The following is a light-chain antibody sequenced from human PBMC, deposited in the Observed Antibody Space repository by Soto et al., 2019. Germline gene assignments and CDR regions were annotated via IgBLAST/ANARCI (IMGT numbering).Light chain of an antibody. CDR1: SSNIGSNF. CDR2: RSD. CDR3: ASWDDTLSGVV. V-gene: IGLV1-47*01. Sequence: QSVLTQPPSTSGTPGQRVTMSCSGSSSNIGSNFVYWYQQFPGMAPKLLIYRSDQRPSGVPDRFSGSKSGTSASLAISGLRSEDEAAYYCASWDDTLSGVVFGEGTKLTVL. J-gene: IGLJ3*02.